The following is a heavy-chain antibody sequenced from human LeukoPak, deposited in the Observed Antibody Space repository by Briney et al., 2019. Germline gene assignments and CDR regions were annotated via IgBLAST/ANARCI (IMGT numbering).Heavy chain of an antibody. D-gene: IGHD4-17*01. Sequence: GGSLRLSCAASDFTFTSYGMSWVRQAPGKGLEWVSAISGSGGSTYYADSVKGRFTISRDNSKNTLYLRMNSLRVEDTAVYYCAKEKTTRSALGFVYWGQGTLVTVSS. V-gene: IGHV3-23*01. CDR2: ISGSGGST. J-gene: IGHJ4*02. CDR1: DFTFTSYG. CDR3: AKEKTTRSALGFVY.